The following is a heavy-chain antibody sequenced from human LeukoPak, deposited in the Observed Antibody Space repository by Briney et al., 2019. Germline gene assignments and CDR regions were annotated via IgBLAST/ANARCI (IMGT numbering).Heavy chain of an antibody. CDR3: AREGRYSSYYFDY. D-gene: IGHD5-12*01. Sequence: GGSLRLSCAASGFTFSSYAMSWVRQAPGKGLEWVSGIGGRGDRTYFADSVKGRFTISRDNAKNSLYLQMNSLRAEDTAVYYCAREGRYSSYYFDYWGQGTLVTVSS. J-gene: IGHJ4*02. CDR2: IGGRGDRT. V-gene: IGHV3-23*01. CDR1: GFTFSSYA.